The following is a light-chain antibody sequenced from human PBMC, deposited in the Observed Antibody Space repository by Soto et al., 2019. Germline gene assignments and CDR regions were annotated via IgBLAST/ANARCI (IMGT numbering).Light chain of an antibody. V-gene: IGKV1-33*01. Sequence: DIQMTQSPSSLSASVGDRVTITCQASQDISNYLNWYQQKPGKAPKLLIYDASNLETGVPSRFSGSGSGTDFTFTISSLQPEDIATYYCQQYDNRLSLGGGTKGISN. CDR1: QDISNY. CDR2: DAS. CDR3: QQYDNRLS. J-gene: IGKJ4*01.